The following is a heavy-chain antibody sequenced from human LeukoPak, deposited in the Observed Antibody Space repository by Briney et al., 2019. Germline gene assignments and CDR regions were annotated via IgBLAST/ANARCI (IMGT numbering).Heavy chain of an antibody. V-gene: IGHV3-30-3*01. J-gene: IGHJ6*02. CDR2: ISYDGSNK. Sequence: GRSLRLSCAASGFTFSSYAMHWVRQAPGKGLEWVAVISYDGSNKYYADSVKGRFTISRDNSKNTLYLQINSLRAEDTAVYYCARGTDTKPFWSGYWVDVWGQGTTVTVSS. D-gene: IGHD3-3*01. CDR3: ARGTDTKPFWSGYWVDV. CDR1: GFTFSSYA.